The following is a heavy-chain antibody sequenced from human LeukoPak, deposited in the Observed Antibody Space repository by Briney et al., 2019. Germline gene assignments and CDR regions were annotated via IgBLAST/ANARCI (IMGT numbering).Heavy chain of an antibody. Sequence: SETLSLTCAVYGGSFSGYYWSWIRQPPGKGLEWIGEINHSGSTNYNPSLKSRVTISVDTSKNQSSLKLSSVTAADTAVYYCARGQDIVVVPAATTNWFDPWGQGTLVTVSS. V-gene: IGHV4-34*01. CDR3: ARGQDIVVVPAATTNWFDP. D-gene: IGHD2-2*01. CDR2: INHSGST. J-gene: IGHJ5*02. CDR1: GGSFSGYY.